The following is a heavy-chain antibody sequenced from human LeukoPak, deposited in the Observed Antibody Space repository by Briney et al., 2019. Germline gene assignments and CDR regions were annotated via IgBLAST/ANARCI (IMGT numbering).Heavy chain of an antibody. V-gene: IGHV4-34*01. CDR2: IYYSGST. Sequence: SETLSLTCAVYGGSFSGYYWSWIRQPPGKGLEWIGSIYYSGSTYYNPSLKSRVTISVDTSKNQFSLKLSSVTAADTAVYYCARHGYSYGYVPSPMGYWGQGTLVTVSS. CDR1: GGSFSGYY. D-gene: IGHD5-18*01. J-gene: IGHJ4*02. CDR3: ARHGYSYGYVPSPMGY.